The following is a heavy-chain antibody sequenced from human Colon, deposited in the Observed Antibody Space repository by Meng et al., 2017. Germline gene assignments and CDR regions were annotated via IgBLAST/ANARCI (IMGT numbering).Heavy chain of an antibody. D-gene: IGHD5-24*01. CDR3: ATKERRDGANWDN. CDR1: GGSIDRGDFY. CDR2: IYHSGDT. V-gene: IGHV4-30-4*01. J-gene: IGHJ4*02. Sequence: QVQLQESGPGLVKPSQTLSRTCPVSGGSIDRGDFYWGWLRQSPGKGLEWIGYIYHSGDTYYNPSLKSRITISMDMSQNQFSLKVHSVTAADTAMYYCATKERRDGANWDNWGQGILVTVSS.